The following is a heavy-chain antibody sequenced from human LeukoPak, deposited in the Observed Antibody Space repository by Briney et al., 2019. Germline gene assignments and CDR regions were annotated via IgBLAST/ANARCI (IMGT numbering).Heavy chain of an antibody. D-gene: IGHD3-10*01. Sequence: GGSLRLSCAASGFTFDDYAMHWVRQAPGKGLEWVSGISWNSGSIGYADSVKGRFTISRDNAKNSLYLQMNSLSAEDTALYYCAKGRYGSGSFFDYWGQGTLVTVSS. CDR3: AKGRYGSGSFFDY. J-gene: IGHJ4*02. CDR1: GFTFDDYA. CDR2: ISWNSGSI. V-gene: IGHV3-9*01.